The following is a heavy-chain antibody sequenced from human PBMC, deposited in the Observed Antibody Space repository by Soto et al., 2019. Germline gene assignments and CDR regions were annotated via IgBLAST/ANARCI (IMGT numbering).Heavy chain of an antibody. V-gene: IGHV3-23*01. CDR1: GFTFSTSD. Sequence: GGSLRLSCAASGFTFSTSDMSWVRQAPGKGLEWVSSLLSRGGSTYYADSVKGRFSVSGDNSRSTLYLQMNSLRAEDTAIYYCAKQSPTLEFDYWGLGVLVTVSS. CDR2: LLSRGGST. CDR3: AKQSPTLEFDY. J-gene: IGHJ4*02.